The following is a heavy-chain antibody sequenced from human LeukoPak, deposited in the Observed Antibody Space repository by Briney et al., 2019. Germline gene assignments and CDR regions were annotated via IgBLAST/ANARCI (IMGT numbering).Heavy chain of an antibody. D-gene: IGHD2-2*01. V-gene: IGHV4-39*07. CDR1: GGSISSSSYY. J-gene: IGHJ4*02. CDR2: IYYSGST. Sequence: PSETLSLTCTVSGGSISSSSYYWGWIRQPPGKGLEWIGSIYYSGSTYYNPSLKSRVTISGDTSKNQFSLKLSSVTAADTAVYYCARGRDEVVTVSHHFDYWGQGSLVTVSS. CDR3: ARGRDEVVTVSHHFDY.